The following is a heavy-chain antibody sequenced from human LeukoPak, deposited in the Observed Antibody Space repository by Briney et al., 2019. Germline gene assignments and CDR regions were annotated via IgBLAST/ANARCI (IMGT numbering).Heavy chain of an antibody. CDR2: IYSGGST. CDR1: GFTVSSNH. D-gene: IGHD6-6*01. V-gene: IGHV3-66*01. Sequence: PGGSLRLSCAASGFTVSSNHKSWVRQAPGKGVEWVSVIYSGGSTYYADSVKGRFTISRDNAKNTLYLQMNGLRAEDTAVYYCARDPSSFGLDVWGQGTTVTVSS. J-gene: IGHJ6*02. CDR3: ARDPSSFGLDV.